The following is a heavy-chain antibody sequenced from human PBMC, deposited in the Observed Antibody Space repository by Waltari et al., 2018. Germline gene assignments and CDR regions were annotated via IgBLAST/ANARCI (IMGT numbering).Heavy chain of an antibody. CDR1: GYTFTGYY. CDR3: ARVGMATRSAWDY. V-gene: IGHV1-2*06. D-gene: IGHD7-27*01. J-gene: IGHJ4*02. Sequence: QVQLVQSGAEVKKPGASVKVSCKASGYTFTGYYMHWVRQAPGQGLEWMGRIKPKSGGTNYAQKLQGRVTRTRDTSSSTAYMELSRLRADDTAVYYCARVGMATRSAWDYWGQGTLVTVSS. CDR2: IKPKSGGT.